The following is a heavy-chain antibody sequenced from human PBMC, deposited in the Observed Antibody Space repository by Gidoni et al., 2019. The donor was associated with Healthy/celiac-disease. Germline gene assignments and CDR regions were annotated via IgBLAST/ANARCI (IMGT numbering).Heavy chain of an antibody. J-gene: IGHJ4*02. CDR1: GCSISSSSYY. D-gene: IGHD6-13*01. Sequence: QLQLQESGPGLVKPSETLSLTCPVSGCSISSSSYYWGWIRQPPGKGLEWIGSIYYSGSTYYNPSLKSRVTISVDTSKNQFSLNLSSVTAADTAVYYCARLFPWGAAAGFDYWGQGTLVTVSS. CDR3: ARLFPWGAAAGFDY. V-gene: IGHV4-39*01. CDR2: IYYSGST.